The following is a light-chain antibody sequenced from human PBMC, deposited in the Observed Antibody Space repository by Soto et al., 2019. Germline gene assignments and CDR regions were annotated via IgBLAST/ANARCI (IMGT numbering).Light chain of an antibody. Sequence: QSALTQPASVSGSPGQSITISCTGTSSDVGGYNYVSWYQHHPGKAHKLMIYDVSNRPSGVSNRFSGSKSGSTASLTISGLQPEDEADYYCSSYTTSNTRQIVLGTGTKVTVL. J-gene: IGLJ1*01. CDR2: DVS. V-gene: IGLV2-14*03. CDR3: SSYTTSNTRQIV. CDR1: SSDVGGYNY.